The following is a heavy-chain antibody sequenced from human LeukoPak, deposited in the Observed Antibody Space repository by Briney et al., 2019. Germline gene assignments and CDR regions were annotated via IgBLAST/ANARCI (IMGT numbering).Heavy chain of an antibody. CDR1: GFTVSGYY. V-gene: IGHV3-53*01. D-gene: IGHD6-19*01. J-gene: IGHJ4*02. CDR2: IYSGGSA. Sequence: GGSLRLSCAASGFTVSGYYMTWVRQTPGKGLEWVSVIYSGGSAYYAASVKGRFTISRDNARNSLYLQMNSLRAEDTAIYYCARETPDSSGWDWGQGTLVTVSS. CDR3: ARETPDSSGWD.